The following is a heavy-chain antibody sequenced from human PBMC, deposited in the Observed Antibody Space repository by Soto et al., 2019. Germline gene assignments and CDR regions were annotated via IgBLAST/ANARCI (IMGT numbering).Heavy chain of an antibody. V-gene: IGHV1-69*06. CDR3: ARGSRPRYGDYVGQYYCDY. CDR2: IIPIFGTS. Sequence: QVQLVQSGAEVKKPGSSVKVSCKASGGTFSSYAISWVRQAPGQGLEWMGGIIPIFGTSNYAQNFPARVTITVDKSTNTAYMELRSRRSEDPAVSYCARGSRPRYGDYVGQYYCDYLGQGTLVTVSS. CDR1: GGTFSSYA. D-gene: IGHD4-17*01. J-gene: IGHJ4*02.